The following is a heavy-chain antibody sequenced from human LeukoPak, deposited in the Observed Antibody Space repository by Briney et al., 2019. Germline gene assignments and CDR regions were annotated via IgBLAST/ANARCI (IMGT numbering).Heavy chain of an antibody. J-gene: IGHJ3*02. V-gene: IGHV4-4*07. CDR2: IYTSGST. CDR1: GGSISSYY. CDR3: ARDKHSSSWYDAFDI. Sequence: PSETLSLTCTVSGGSISSYYWSWIRQPAGKGLEWIGRIYTSGSTNYNPSHKSRVTMSVDTSKNQFSLKLSSVTAADTAVYYCARDKHSSSWYDAFDIWGQGTMVTVSS. D-gene: IGHD6-13*01.